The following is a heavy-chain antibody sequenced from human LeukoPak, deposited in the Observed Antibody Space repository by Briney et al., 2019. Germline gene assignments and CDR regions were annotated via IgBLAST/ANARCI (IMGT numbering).Heavy chain of an antibody. CDR1: GGSISSYY. V-gene: IGHV4-59*01. CDR3: ARMALDGGDSIGFDS. Sequence: SETLSLTCTVSGGSISSYYWSWIRQPPGKGLEWIGYIYYSGSTNYNPSLKSRVTISVDTSKNQFSLKLSSVTAADTAVYYCARMALDGGDSIGFDSWGQGTLVTVSS. D-gene: IGHD2-21*02. CDR2: IYYSGST. J-gene: IGHJ5*01.